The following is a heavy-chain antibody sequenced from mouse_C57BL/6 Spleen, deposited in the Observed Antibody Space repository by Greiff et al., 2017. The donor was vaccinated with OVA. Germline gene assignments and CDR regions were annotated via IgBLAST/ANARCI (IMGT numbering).Heavy chain of an antibody. V-gene: IGHV3-1*01. J-gene: IGHJ3*01. CDR2: ISYSGST. Sequence: DVQLQESGPGMVKPSQSLSLTCTVTGYSITSGYDWHWIRHFPGNKLEWMGYISYSGSTNYNPSLKSRISITHDTSKNHFFLKLNSVTTEDTATYYCARGGGYDYDDAWFAYWGQGTLVTVSA. D-gene: IGHD2-4*01. CDR3: ARGGGYDYDDAWFAY. CDR1: GYSITSGYD.